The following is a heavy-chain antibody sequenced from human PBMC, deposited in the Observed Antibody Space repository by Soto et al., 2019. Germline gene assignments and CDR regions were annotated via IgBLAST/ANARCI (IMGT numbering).Heavy chain of an antibody. CDR2: ICWSSVTF. CDR3: ARIGLTTALL. J-gene: IGHJ4*02. D-gene: IGHD4-17*01. Sequence: GGSLRLSCAASGFNFDDYAMHWVRQAPGKGLEWVSGICWSSVTFDYADSVRGRFTISRDNAKNSLYLQMNSLRAEDTAFYYCARIGLTTALLWGQGTLVTVSS. CDR1: GFNFDDYA. V-gene: IGHV3-9*01.